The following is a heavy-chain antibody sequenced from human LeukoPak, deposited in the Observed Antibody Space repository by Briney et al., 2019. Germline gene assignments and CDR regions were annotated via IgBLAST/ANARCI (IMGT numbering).Heavy chain of an antibody. V-gene: IGHV1-18*01. Sequence: ASVKVSCKASDYTFTSYGLSWVRQAPGQGLEWMGWISAYTGNTNYAHNLQGGVTMTTDTSTTTAYMELRSLRSDDTAVYYCAREIYDFWSGSYNYWGQGTLVTVSS. J-gene: IGHJ4*02. CDR1: DYTFTSYG. CDR2: ISAYTGNT. CDR3: AREIYDFWSGSYNY. D-gene: IGHD3-3*01.